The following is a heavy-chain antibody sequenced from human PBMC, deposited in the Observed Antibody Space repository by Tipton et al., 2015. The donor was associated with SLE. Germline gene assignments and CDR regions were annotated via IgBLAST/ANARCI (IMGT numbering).Heavy chain of an antibody. CDR1: GGSISSSSYY. D-gene: IGHD3-22*01. V-gene: IGHV4-39*01. Sequence: TLSLTCTVSGGSISSSSYYWGWIRQPPGKGLEWIGRSGSTYYNPSLKSRVSTSVDTSKNQFSLKLTSVTAADTAVYSCARHFPRHYDSRTYSEAFDIWGQGTMVTVSS. J-gene: IGHJ3*02. CDR3: ARHFPRHYDSRTYSEAFDI. CDR2: SGST.